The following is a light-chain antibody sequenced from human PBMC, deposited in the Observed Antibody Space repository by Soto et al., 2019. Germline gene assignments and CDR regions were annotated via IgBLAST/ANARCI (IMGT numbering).Light chain of an antibody. J-gene: IGLJ2*01. CDR1: SSDVGAYNY. CDR2: EVT. CDR3: SSYARSDTLVV. V-gene: IGLV2-14*01. Sequence: QSALTQPASVSGSPGQSITISCTGTSSDVGAYNYVSWYQQHPGKAPKLMIYEVTNRPPGVSNRFSGSKSDNTASLTISGLQAEDEADYYCSSYARSDTLVVFGGGTKVTVL.